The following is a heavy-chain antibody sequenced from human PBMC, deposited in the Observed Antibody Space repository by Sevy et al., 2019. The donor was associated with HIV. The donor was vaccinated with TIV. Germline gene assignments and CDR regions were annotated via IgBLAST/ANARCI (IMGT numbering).Heavy chain of an antibody. J-gene: IGHJ6*02. CDR1: GYTFTSYG. V-gene: IGHV1-18*01. Sequence: ASVKVSCKASGYTFTSYGISWVRQAPGQGLEWMGWISAYNGNTNYAQKLQGRVTMTTDTSTRTAYMELWSLRSDDTAVYYCARGGEYGDYEELNYYYYGMDVWGQGTTVTVSS. CDR2: ISAYNGNT. CDR3: ARGGEYGDYEELNYYYYGMDV. D-gene: IGHD4-17*01.